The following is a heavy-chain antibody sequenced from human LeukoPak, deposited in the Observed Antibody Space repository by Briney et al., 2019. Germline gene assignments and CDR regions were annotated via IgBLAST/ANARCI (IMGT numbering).Heavy chain of an antibody. CDR3: ARGSPISY. CDR2: IRGSGGGT. J-gene: IGHJ4*02. CDR1: GFTFSSYA. V-gene: IGHV3-23*01. D-gene: IGHD2-15*01. Sequence: GGSLRLSCAASGFTFSSYAMSWVRQAPGKGLEWVSTIRGSGGGTYYADSVKGRFTISRDNSKNTLYLQMNSLRDEDTALYYCARGSPISYWGQGTLVTVSS.